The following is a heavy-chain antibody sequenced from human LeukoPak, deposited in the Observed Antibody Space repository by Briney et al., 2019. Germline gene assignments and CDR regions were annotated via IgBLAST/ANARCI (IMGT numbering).Heavy chain of an antibody. CDR3: ARVKWAAPYNWFDP. V-gene: IGHV4-30-2*01. Sequence: SQTLSLTCAVSGGSISSGGYSWSWIRQPPGKGLEWIGYIYHSGSTYYNPSLKSRVTISVDRSKNQFSLKLSSVTAADTAVYYCARVKWAAPYNWFDPWGQGTLVTVSS. D-gene: IGHD1-26*01. J-gene: IGHJ5*02. CDR2: IYHSGST. CDR1: GGSISSGGYS.